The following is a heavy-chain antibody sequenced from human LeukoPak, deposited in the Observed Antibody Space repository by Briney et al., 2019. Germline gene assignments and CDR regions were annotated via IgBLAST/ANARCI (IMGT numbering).Heavy chain of an antibody. Sequence: GRSLRLSCAASGFTFDDYAMHWVRQAPGKGLEWVSGISWNSGSIGYADSVKGRFTISRDNAKNSLYLQMNSLRAEDTALYYCALPHGGSSGYVDWGQGTLVTVSS. V-gene: IGHV3-9*01. CDR3: ALPHGGSSGYVD. CDR1: GFTFDDYA. J-gene: IGHJ4*02. D-gene: IGHD3-22*01. CDR2: ISWNSGSI.